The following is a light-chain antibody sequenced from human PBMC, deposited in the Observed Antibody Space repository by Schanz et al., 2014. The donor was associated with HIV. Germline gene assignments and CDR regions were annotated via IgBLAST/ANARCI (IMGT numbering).Light chain of an antibody. V-gene: IGKV1-5*01. Sequence: DIQMTQSPSTLSASVGDRITITCRASQSISSWLAWYQQKPGKAPKLLIYAGSRLQSGVPSRFSGSGSGTSFTLTITSLQPEDFATYYCLQYNSYPYTFGQGTKLDIQ. CDR2: AGS. CDR3: LQYNSYPYT. CDR1: QSISSW. J-gene: IGKJ2*01.